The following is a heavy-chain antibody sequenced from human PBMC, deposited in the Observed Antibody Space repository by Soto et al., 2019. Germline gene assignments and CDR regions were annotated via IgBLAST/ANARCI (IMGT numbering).Heavy chain of an antibody. CDR2: INHSGST. CDR1: GGSFSGYY. CDR3: ASSPYSSSWSGYYYYMDV. D-gene: IGHD6-13*01. J-gene: IGHJ6*03. Sequence: SETLSLTCAVYGGSFSGYYWSWIRQPPGKGLEWIGEINHSGSTNYNPSLKSRVTISVDTSKNQFSLKLSSVTAADTAVYYCASSPYSSSWSGYYYYMDVWGKGTTVTVSS. V-gene: IGHV4-34*01.